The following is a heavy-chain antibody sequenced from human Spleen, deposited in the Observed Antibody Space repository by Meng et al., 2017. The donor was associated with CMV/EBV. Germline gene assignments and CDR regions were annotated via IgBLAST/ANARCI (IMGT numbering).Heavy chain of an antibody. CDR1: GFTFSDYY. D-gene: IGHD1-26*01. Sequence: ASGFTFSDYYMTWIRPAPGKGLEWISHISSSGSIMHYAESLQGRFPISRDNGQSTLYLQMNSLRADDTAVYYCARDFSAAHNWLDTWGQGTLVTVSS. J-gene: IGHJ5*02. V-gene: IGHV3-11*04. CDR2: ISSSGSIM. CDR3: ARDFSAAHNWLDT.